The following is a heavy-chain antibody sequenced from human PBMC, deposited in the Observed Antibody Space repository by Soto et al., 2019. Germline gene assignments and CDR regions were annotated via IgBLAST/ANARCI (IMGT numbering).Heavy chain of an antibody. CDR2: IYSAGST. V-gene: IGHV3-66*01. Sequence: GVSLRLSCEAPGFIVRGNYMSWVRQAPGKGLEWVSAIYSAGSTYYADSVKGRFTISADNSKNTLYLQMNGLRAEDTAVYYCAGVNYLRYMDVWGKGTTVTVSS. CDR1: GFIVRGNY. D-gene: IGHD4-17*01. CDR3: AGVNYLRYMDV. J-gene: IGHJ6*03.